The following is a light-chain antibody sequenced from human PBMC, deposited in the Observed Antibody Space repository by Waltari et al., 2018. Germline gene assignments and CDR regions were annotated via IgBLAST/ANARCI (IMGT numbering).Light chain of an antibody. CDR1: ISDVGGYNY. Sequence: QSALTQPASVSGSPGQSITISCTATISDVGGYNYVSWYQQHPGKAPKLMIYDVSNRPSGVSKRFSGSKSGNTASLTISELHAEDGADYYCSSYTSSSVVFGGGTKLTVL. CDR2: DVS. CDR3: SSYTSSSVV. V-gene: IGLV2-14*01. J-gene: IGLJ2*01.